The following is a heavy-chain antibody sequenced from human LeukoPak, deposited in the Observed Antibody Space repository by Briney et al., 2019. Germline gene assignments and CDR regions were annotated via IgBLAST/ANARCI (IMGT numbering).Heavy chain of an antibody. V-gene: IGHV3-23*01. Sequence: GGSLRLSCAASGFTFSNYWMTWVRQAPGKGLEWVSSISGSGAMTYYADSVKGRFTISRDNAMDRLYLQMNSLRADDTAVYYCVKDRVDGSGSQFDSWGQGSLVIVSS. CDR3: VKDRVDGSGSQFDS. CDR2: ISGSGAMT. CDR1: GFTFSNYW. D-gene: IGHD3-10*01. J-gene: IGHJ4*02.